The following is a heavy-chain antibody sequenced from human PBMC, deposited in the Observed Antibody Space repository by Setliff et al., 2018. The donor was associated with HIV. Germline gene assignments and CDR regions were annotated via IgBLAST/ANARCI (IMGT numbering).Heavy chain of an antibody. Sequence: ASVKVSCKASGYTFTNYYMHWVRQAPGQGLEWMGVINPSSGGTHYAQNFQGRVTMTRDTSITTAYMELSSLISDDTAVYYCAREERYYDGKGALDYWGQGMLVTVSS. V-gene: IGHV1-2*02. CDR2: INPSSGGT. D-gene: IGHD3-22*01. J-gene: IGHJ4*02. CDR3: AREERYYDGKGALDY. CDR1: GYTFTNYY.